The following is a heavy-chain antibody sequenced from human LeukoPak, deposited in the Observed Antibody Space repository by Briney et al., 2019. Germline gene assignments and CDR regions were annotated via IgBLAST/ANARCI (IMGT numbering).Heavy chain of an antibody. Sequence: ASVKVSCKASGYTFTSYAMHWVRQAPGQRLEWMGWINAGNGNTKYSQEFQGRVTITRDTSASTAYMELSSLRSEDMAVYYCARGHVDYYESSGYYFGSEDWFDPWGQGTLVTVSS. D-gene: IGHD3-22*01. CDR2: INAGNGNT. J-gene: IGHJ5*02. CDR3: ARGHVDYYESSGYYFGSEDWFDP. V-gene: IGHV1-3*03. CDR1: GYTFTSYA.